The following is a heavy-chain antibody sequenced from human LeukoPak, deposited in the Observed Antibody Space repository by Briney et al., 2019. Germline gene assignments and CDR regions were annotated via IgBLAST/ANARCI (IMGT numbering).Heavy chain of an antibody. CDR3: ARDLIEXYYXSXGYDRYFQH. J-gene: IGHJ1*01. CDR1: GFTFSSYS. CDR2: ISSSSSTI. V-gene: IGHV3-48*02. Sequence: GGSLRLSCAASGFTFSSYSMNWVRQAPGKGLEWVSYISSSSSTIYYADSVKGRFTISRDNAKNSLYLQMNSLRDEDTAVYYCARDLIEXYYXSXGYDRYFQHWGQGTLVTVSS. D-gene: IGHD3-22*01.